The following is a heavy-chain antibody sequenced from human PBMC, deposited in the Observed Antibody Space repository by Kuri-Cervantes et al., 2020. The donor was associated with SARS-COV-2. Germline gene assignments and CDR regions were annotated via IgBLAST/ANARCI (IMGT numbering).Heavy chain of an antibody. CDR2: IRYDGSNK. CDR1: GFTFSSYA. J-gene: IGHJ4*02. CDR3: AKERGEGSY. Sequence: GESLKISCAASGFTFSSYAMSWVRQAPGKGLEWVAFIRYDGSNKYYADSVKGRFTISRDNSKNTLYLQMNSLRAEDTAVYYCAKERGEGSYWGQGTLVTVSS. D-gene: IGHD3-10*01. V-gene: IGHV3-30*02.